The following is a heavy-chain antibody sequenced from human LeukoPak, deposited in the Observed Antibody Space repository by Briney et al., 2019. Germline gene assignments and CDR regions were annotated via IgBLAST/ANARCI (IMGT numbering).Heavy chain of an antibody. CDR1: GGSFSNNY. CDR2: IFYSGST. CDR3: ARGRSGGDWFDP. D-gene: IGHD3-10*01. V-gene: IGHV4-59*01. Sequence: SETLSLTCTVSGGSFSNNYWTWIRQSPGKGLEWIGYIFYSGSTNYNPSLKSRVTLSVDTSKNQFSLKLSSVTAADTAVYYCARGRSGGDWFDPWGQGTLVTVSS. J-gene: IGHJ5*02.